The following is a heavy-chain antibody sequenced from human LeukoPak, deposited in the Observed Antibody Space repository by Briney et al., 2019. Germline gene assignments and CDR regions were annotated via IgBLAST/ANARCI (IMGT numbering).Heavy chain of an antibody. J-gene: IGHJ4*02. Sequence: SETLSLTCTVSRGSISSYYWRWLRQPPGKGLEWIGYIYYSGSTNYNPSLKSRVTISVDTSKNQFSLKLSSVTAADTAVYYCARAATYSSGGDFDYWGQGTLVTVSS. CDR2: IYYSGST. CDR1: RGSISSYY. CDR3: ARAATYSSGGDFDY. V-gene: IGHV4-59*01. D-gene: IGHD6-19*01.